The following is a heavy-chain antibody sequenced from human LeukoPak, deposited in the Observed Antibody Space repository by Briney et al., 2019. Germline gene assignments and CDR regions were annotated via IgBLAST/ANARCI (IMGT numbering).Heavy chain of an antibody. J-gene: IGHJ1*01. Sequence: GASVKVSCKASGYSFTGNYMHWVRQAPGQGLEWMGWINPNSGDTNFAQKFQGRVTMTRDTSISTVYMELSRLRSDDTAVFYCARGYYDSSDFEYLQHWGQGTLVTASS. V-gene: IGHV1-2*02. CDR2: INPNSGDT. D-gene: IGHD3-22*01. CDR1: GYSFTGNY. CDR3: ARGYYDSSDFEYLQH.